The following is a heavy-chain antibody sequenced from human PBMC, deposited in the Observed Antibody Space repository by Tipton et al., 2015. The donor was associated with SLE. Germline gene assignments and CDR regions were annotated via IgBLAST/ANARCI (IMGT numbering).Heavy chain of an antibody. CDR3: ARGQQLVIYFDY. D-gene: IGHD6-13*01. CDR1: GGSISSYY. J-gene: IGHJ4*02. CDR2: IYYSGST. Sequence: GLVKPSETPSLTCTVSGGSISSYYWSWIRQPPGKGLEWIGYIYYSGSTYYNPSLKSRVTISVDTSKNQFSLKLSSVTAADTAVYYCARGQQLVIYFDYWGQGTLVTVSS. V-gene: IGHV4-59*12.